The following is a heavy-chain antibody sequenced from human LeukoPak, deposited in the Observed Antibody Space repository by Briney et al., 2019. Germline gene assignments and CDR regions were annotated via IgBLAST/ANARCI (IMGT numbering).Heavy chain of an antibody. CDR2: INHSGST. CDR3: ARGPYDYVWGSYRAARYFQH. V-gene: IGHV4-34*01. J-gene: IGHJ1*01. Sequence: SETLSLTCAVYGGSFSGYYWSWIRQPPGKGLEWIGEINHSGSTNYNPSLKSRVTISVDTSKNQFSLKLSSVTAADTAVYYCARGPYDYVWGSYRAARYFQHWGQAPWSPSPQ. CDR1: GGSFSGYY. D-gene: IGHD3-16*02.